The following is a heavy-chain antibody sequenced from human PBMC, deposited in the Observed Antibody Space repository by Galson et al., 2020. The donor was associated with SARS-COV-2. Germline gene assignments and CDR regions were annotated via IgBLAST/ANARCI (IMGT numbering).Heavy chain of an antibody. CDR2: ITQDGSDK. D-gene: IGHD3-22*01. CDR3: ARALGRGYYGLDV. V-gene: IGHV3-7*05. CDR1: GFVFYSYA. J-gene: IGHJ6*02. Sequence: GGSLRLSCVASGFVFYSYAMAWVRQAPGKGLEWVASITQDGSDKSYVDSLKGRFTISRDNAKNSLFVQLSSLRAEDTAVYYCARALGRGYYGLDVWGQGTTVTVSS.